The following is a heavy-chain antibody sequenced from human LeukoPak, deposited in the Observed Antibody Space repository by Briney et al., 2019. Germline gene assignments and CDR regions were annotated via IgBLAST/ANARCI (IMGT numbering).Heavy chain of an antibody. CDR1: GFTFSSFV. D-gene: IGHD2-8*02. CDR3: AKVSCTGGTCSSFDY. J-gene: IGHJ4*02. Sequence: GGSLRLSCAASGFTFSSFVMSWVRQAPGKGLEWVSSISGSGVYKYYTDSVKGRFTISRDNSKNTLYVQMNSLRAEDTAVYYCAKVSCTGGTCSSFDYWGQGTMATVSS. V-gene: IGHV3-23*01. CDR2: ISGSGVYK.